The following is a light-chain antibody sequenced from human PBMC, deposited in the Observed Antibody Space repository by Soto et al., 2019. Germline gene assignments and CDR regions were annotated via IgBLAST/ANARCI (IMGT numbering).Light chain of an antibody. CDR1: SSDVGGYNY. V-gene: IGLV2-11*01. CDR3: CSYAGSPRYV. J-gene: IGLJ1*01. Sequence: QSVLTQPRSVSGSPGQSVTISCTGTSSDVGGYNYVSWYQQHPGKAPKVMIYDVSERPSGVPDRFAGSKSGNTASLTISGLQDEDDADYYCCSYAGSPRYVLGTGTKLTVL. CDR2: DVS.